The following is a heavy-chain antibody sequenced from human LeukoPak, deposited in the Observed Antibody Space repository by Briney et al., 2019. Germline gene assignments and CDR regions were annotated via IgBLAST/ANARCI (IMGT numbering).Heavy chain of an antibody. D-gene: IGHD2-8*02. CDR3: STDSPTGFDH. V-gene: IGHV4-59*01. Sequence: SETLSLTCTVSGASIRSYYWSWTRQTPGKGLEWIGYIYHTGSTKYNPSLKSRATISIDTSKNHFSLTLTSVTAADTAVYYCSTDSPTGFDHWGQGALVTVSS. J-gene: IGHJ4*02. CDR2: IYHTGST. CDR1: GASIRSYY.